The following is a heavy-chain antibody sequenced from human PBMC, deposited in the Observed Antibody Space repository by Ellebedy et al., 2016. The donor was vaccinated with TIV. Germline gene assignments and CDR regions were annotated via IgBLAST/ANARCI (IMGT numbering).Heavy chain of an antibody. CDR3: ASDGSYGDYRSPTHAFVM. D-gene: IGHD4-17*01. CDR2: IRQDGREK. V-gene: IGHV3-7*01. CDR1: GFSFRSYW. Sequence: GGSLRLSCAASGFSFRSYWMTWVRQAPGKGLEWVANIRQDGREKYYVDSVKGRFTISRDNAQTSLYLQVNSLGADDTAMYYCASDGSYGDYRSPTHAFVMWGQGTMVSVSS. J-gene: IGHJ3*02.